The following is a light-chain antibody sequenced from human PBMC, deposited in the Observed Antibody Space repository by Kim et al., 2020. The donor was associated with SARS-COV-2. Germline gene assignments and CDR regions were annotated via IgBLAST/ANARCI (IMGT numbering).Light chain of an antibody. CDR1: QGISSY. CDR2: AAS. J-gene: IGKJ2*02. Sequence: SFLSASVGYRVTITCRASQGISSYLAWYQQKPGKAPKLLIYAASTLQSGVPSRFSGSGSGTEFTLTISSLQPEDFATYYCQQPMRTFGQGTKLEI. CDR3: QQPMRT. V-gene: IGKV1-9*01.